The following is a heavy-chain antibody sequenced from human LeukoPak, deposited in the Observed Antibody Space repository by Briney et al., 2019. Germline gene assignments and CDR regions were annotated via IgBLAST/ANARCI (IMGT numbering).Heavy chain of an antibody. CDR3: ARDTGMAIMGVWFDP. J-gene: IGHJ5*02. CDR1: GYTFTGYC. Sequence: ASVKVFCKASGYTFTGYCIHWVRQAPGQGLEWMGWSNPNSGGTNYAQKFQGRVTMTRDTSISTAYMELSSLRSDDTAVYYCARDTGMAIMGVWFDPRGQGTLVTVSS. CDR2: SNPNSGGT. V-gene: IGHV1-2*02. D-gene: IGHD5-24*01.